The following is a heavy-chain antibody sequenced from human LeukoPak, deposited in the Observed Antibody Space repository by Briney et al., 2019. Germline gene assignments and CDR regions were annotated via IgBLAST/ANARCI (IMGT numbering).Heavy chain of an antibody. CDR1: GFTFSDYW. CDR2: IYSDVRRI. V-gene: IGHV3-74*01. CDR3: ATSPVISRD. J-gene: IGHJ4*02. Sequence: SGGSLRLSCAASGFTFSDYWMHWVRHAPGKGLEWVARIYSDVRRIKYADSVKGRFTISRDNAKNTLYLQMNGLRVEDTAVYYCATSPVISRDWGQGTLVTVSS. D-gene: IGHD2-21*01.